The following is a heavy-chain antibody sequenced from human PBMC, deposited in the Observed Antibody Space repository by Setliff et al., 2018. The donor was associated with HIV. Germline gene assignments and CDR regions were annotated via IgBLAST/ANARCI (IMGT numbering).Heavy chain of an antibody. CDR3: ARDHQTMLWLDY. V-gene: IGHV1-69*10. CDR1: GDTFSAYV. D-gene: IGHD2-21*01. CDR2: VTPILHTT. J-gene: IGHJ4*02. Sequence: ASVKVSCKSSGDTFSAYVFTWVRQAPGQGLEWMGGVTPILHTTDYAQKFQGRVTITADISTRTVYMELSSLTSEDTAIYYCARDHQTMLWLDYWGQGTLVTVSS.